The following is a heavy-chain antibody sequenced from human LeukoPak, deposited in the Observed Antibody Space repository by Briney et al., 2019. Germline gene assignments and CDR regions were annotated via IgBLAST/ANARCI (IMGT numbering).Heavy chain of an antibody. CDR2: IKSKTDGGTT. Sequence: GGSLRLSCAASGFTFSNAWMSWVRQAPGKGLEWVGRIKSKTDGGTTDYAAPVKGRFTISRDDSKNMLYLQMNSLKTEDTAVYYCIPLHITMIVVVNHWGQGTLVTVSS. CDR3: IPLHITMIVVVNH. V-gene: IGHV3-15*01. J-gene: IGHJ4*02. CDR1: GFTFSNAW. D-gene: IGHD3-22*01.